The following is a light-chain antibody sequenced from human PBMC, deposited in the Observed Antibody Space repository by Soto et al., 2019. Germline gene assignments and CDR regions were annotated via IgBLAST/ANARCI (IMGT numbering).Light chain of an antibody. CDR1: SGHSSYA. Sequence: QLVLTQSPSASASLGASVKLTCTLSSGHSSYAIAWHQQQPEKGPRYLMKLNSDGSHSKGDGIPDRFSGSSSGAERYLTIASLQSEDEADYYCLTWGTDVVFGGGTKLTVL. J-gene: IGLJ2*01. CDR2: LNSDGSH. V-gene: IGLV4-69*01. CDR3: LTWGTDVV.